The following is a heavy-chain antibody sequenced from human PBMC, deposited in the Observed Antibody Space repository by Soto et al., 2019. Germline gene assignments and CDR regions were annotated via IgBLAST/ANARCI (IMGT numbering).Heavy chain of an antibody. Sequence: SETLSLTCTVSGGSVSSGSYYWSWIRQPPGKGLEWIGYIYYSGSTNYNPSLKSRVTISADTSKNQFSLKLSSVTAADTAVYYCASQDGYTIDYWGQGTLVTVSS. CDR2: IYYSGST. J-gene: IGHJ4*02. D-gene: IGHD5-12*01. CDR1: GGSVSSGSYY. CDR3: ASQDGYTIDY. V-gene: IGHV4-61*01.